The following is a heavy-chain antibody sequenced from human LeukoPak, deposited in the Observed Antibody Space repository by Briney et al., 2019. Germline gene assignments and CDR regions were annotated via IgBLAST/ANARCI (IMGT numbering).Heavy chain of an antibody. CDR3: ARGEESYYDFWSGYYSGWFDP. V-gene: IGHV4-31*03. D-gene: IGHD3-3*01. Sequence: PSQTLSLTCTVSGGSIGSGGYYWSWIRQHPGKGLEWIGYIYYSGSTYYNPSLKSRVTISVDTSKNQFSLKLSSVTAADTAVYYCARGEESYYDFWSGYYSGWFDPWGQGTLVTVSS. J-gene: IGHJ5*02. CDR1: GGSIGSGGYY. CDR2: IYYSGST.